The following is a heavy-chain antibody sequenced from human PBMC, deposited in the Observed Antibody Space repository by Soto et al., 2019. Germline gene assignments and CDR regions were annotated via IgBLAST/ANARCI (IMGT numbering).Heavy chain of an antibody. Sequence: SETLSLTCTVSGGSISSISHSWGWIRQSPGQGLEWIGNIFYNGITYYNPSLKSRVTISADTSKNHFSLKLRSVTVADTAVYYCARGGTIFGVVIIPRFDPWGQGTLVTVSS. CDR2: IFYNGIT. V-gene: IGHV4-39*02. CDR3: ARGGTIFGVVIIPRFDP. D-gene: IGHD3-3*01. CDR1: GGSISSISHS. J-gene: IGHJ5*02.